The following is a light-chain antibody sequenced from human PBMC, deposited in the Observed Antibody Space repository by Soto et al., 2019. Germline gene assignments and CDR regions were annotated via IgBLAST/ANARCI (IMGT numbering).Light chain of an antibody. J-gene: IGKJ1*01. CDR3: QQSFRNPRT. Sequence: DIQMTQSPSSLSASVGDRVTITCRASQSISSYLKWYQQKPGKAPHLLIYAASRLQSGVPSRFSGSASGTYFTLTISSLQREDFATYYCQQSFRNPRTFGQGTKVEFK. CDR1: QSISSY. V-gene: IGKV1-39*01. CDR2: AAS.